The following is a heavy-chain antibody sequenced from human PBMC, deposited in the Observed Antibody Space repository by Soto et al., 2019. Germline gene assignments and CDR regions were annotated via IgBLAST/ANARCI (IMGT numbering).Heavy chain of an antibody. J-gene: IGHJ6*03. Sequence: SQTLSLTCALSGDSVSSNSAAWNWIRLSPSRGLEWLTRTYYRSRWYNDYAVSVRSRVTVNPDTSKNQFSLQLTSVTPEDTAVYFCVETTSHKWYYIDVCSQRSTDPVS. CDR3: VETTSHKWYYIDV. D-gene: IGHD1-1*01. CDR2: TYYRSRWYN. CDR1: GDSVSSNSAA. V-gene: IGHV6-1*01.